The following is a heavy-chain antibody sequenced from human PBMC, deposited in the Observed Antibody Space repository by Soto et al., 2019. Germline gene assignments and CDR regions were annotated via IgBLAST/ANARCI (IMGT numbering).Heavy chain of an antibody. V-gene: IGHV4-38-2*01. D-gene: IGHD3-22*01. CDR1: AYAITSGYS. CDR3: ARVGPWVPYYYDSSPYTFENWFDP. Sequence: YLTCAVPAYAITSGYSSGLLRQTPGKGLEWMGSIYHGVSSYYNPFLNSRVTLSIDMTNNHVSLILNSVTAAYTAVYYCARVGPWVPYYYDSSPYTFENWFDPWGEGTLVTV. CDR2: IYHGVSS. J-gene: IGHJ5*02.